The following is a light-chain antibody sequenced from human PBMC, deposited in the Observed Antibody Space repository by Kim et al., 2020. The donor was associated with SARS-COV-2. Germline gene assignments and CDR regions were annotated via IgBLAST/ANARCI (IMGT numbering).Light chain of an antibody. CDR3: QQVNSYPLT. V-gene: IGKV1-9*01. J-gene: IGKJ3*01. CDR1: QGISSY. CDR2: SAS. Sequence: IQLTQSQSSLSASVGDRVTITCRASQGISSYLAWYQQRPGKAPKLLIYSASTLQGGVPSRFTGSGSGTDFTLTISSLQPEDFATYYCQQVNSYPLTFGPGTKVDIK.